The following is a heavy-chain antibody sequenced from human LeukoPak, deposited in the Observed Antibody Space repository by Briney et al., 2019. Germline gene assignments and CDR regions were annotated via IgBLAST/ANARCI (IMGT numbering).Heavy chain of an antibody. CDR3: ARDPSSEDIVLIPDPAGY. V-gene: IGHV3-21*01. CDR1: GFTFSSYS. Sequence: GGSLRLSCAASGFTFSSYSMNWVRQAPGKGLEWVSSISSSSSYIYYADSVKGRFTISRDNAKNSLYLQMNSLRAEDTAVYYCARDPSSEDIVLIPDPAGYWGQGTLVTVSS. D-gene: IGHD2-8*01. CDR2: ISSSSSYI. J-gene: IGHJ4*02.